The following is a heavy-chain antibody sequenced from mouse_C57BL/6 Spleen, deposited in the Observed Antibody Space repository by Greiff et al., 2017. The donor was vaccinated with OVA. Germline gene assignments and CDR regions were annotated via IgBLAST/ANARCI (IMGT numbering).Heavy chain of an antibody. CDR2: INPNYGTT. Sequence: VKPGASVKISCKASGYSFTDYNMNWVKQSNGKSLEWIGVINPNYGTTSYNQKFKGKATLTVDQSSSTAYMQLNSLTSEDSAVYYCARFYDYETYYAMDYWGQGTSVTVSS. J-gene: IGHJ4*01. CDR3: ARFYDYETYYAMDY. D-gene: IGHD2-4*01. CDR1: GYSFTDYN. V-gene: IGHV1-39*01.